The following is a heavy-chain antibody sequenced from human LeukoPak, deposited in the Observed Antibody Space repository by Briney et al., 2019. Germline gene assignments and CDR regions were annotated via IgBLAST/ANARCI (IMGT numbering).Heavy chain of an antibody. Sequence: PSETLSLTRTVSGGSISSSSYYWGWIRQPPGKGLEWIGSIYYSGSTYYNPSLKSRVTISVDTSKNQFSLKLSSVTAADTAVYYCVIRYYDFWSGTSFDYWGQGTLVTVSS. J-gene: IGHJ4*02. D-gene: IGHD3-3*01. V-gene: IGHV4-39*01. CDR1: GGSISSSSYY. CDR3: VIRYYDFWSGTSFDY. CDR2: IYYSGST.